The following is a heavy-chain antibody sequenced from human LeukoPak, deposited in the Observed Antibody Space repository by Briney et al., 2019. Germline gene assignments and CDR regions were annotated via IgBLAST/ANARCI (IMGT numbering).Heavy chain of an antibody. V-gene: IGHV1-18*01. J-gene: IGHJ4*02. Sequence: GASVKVSCKASGYTFTSYGISWVRQAPGQGLEWMGWISAYNGNTNYAQQLQGRVTMTTDTSTSTAYMELRSLRSDDTAVYYCARDQRYCSSSSCPWEPFDYWGQGTLVTVSS. CDR1: GYTFTSYG. CDR3: ARDQRYCSSSSCPWEPFDY. CDR2: ISAYNGNT. D-gene: IGHD2-2*01.